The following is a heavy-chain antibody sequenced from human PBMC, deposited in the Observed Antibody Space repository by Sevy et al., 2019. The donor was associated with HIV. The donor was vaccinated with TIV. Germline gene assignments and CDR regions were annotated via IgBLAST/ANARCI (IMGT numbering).Heavy chain of an antibody. J-gene: IGHJ4*02. Sequence: ASVKVSCKVSGYTLTELSMHWVRQVPGKGLEWMGSFDPEEDETIYEQKFQGRVTITEDTSTDTAYMELSSLRSEETAVYYCATTKDYYVNSGDPFDYWGQGTLVTVSS. V-gene: IGHV1-24*01. CDR1: GYTLTELS. CDR3: ATTKDYYVNSGDPFDY. D-gene: IGHD3-22*01. CDR2: FDPEEDET.